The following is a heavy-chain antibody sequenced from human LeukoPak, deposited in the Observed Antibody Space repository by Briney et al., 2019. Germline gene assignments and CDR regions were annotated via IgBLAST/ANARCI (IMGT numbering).Heavy chain of an antibody. CDR3: ARGAADRNNYYYYIDV. Sequence: TSSETLSLTCAVYGGSFSTYYWNWIRQSPGKGLEWLGEINHTGTTNYNPSLKSRGTLSVDTSKNQSSLKLKSVTAADTAVYYCARGAADRNNYYYYIDVWGNGTTVTVSS. CDR2: INHTGTT. V-gene: IGHV4-34*01. J-gene: IGHJ6*03. D-gene: IGHD1/OR15-1a*01. CDR1: GGSFSTYY.